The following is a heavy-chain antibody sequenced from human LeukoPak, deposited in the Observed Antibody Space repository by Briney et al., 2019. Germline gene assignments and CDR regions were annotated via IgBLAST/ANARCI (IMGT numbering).Heavy chain of an antibody. D-gene: IGHD3-9*01. CDR3: ARARYDILTGYYTGYYYMDV. V-gene: IGHV1-2*02. Sequence: ASVKVSCKASGYTFTGYYMHWVRQAPGQGLEWMGWINPNSGGTNHAQKFQGRVTMTRDTSISTAYMELSRLRSDDTAVYYCARARYDILTGYYTGYYYMDVWGKGTTVTVSS. CDR2: INPNSGGT. CDR1: GYTFTGYY. J-gene: IGHJ6*03.